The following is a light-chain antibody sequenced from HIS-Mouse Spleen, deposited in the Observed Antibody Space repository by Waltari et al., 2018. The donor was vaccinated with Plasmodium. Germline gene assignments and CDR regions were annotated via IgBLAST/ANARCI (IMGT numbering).Light chain of an antibody. CDR1: KLGDKY. J-gene: IGLJ2*01. CDR3: QAWDSSTAWV. Sequence: SYELTQPPSVSVSPGQTASITCSGDKLGDKYACWYQQKPGQSPVLVINQDSKRPSVIPERFAGSNSGNTATLTISGTQAMDEADYYCQAWDSSTAWVFGGGTKLTVL. CDR2: QDS. V-gene: IGLV3-1*01.